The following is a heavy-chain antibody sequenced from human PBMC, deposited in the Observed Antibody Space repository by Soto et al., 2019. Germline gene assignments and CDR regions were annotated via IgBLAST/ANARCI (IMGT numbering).Heavy chain of an antibody. CDR2: ISYDGSNK. CDR1: GFTFSSYA. V-gene: IGHV3-30-3*01. D-gene: IGHD3-22*01. J-gene: IGHJ4*02. CDR3: ARGLADITMIVVVIPILDY. Sequence: QVQLVESGGGVVQPGRSLRLSCAASGFTFSSYAMHWVRQAPGKGLEWVAVISYDGSNKYYADSVKGRFTISRDNSKNTLYLQMNSLRAEDTAVYYCARGLADITMIVVVIPILDYWGQGTLVTVSS.